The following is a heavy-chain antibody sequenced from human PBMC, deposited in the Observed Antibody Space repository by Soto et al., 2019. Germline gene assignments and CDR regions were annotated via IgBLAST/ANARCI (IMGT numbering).Heavy chain of an antibody. D-gene: IGHD6-13*01. CDR3: ARLKIPAAGY. Sequence: SETLSLTCTVSGGSISSSRYYWGWIRQPPGKGLEWIGSIYYSGSTYYNPSLKSRVTISVDTSKNQFSLKLSSVTAADTAVYYCARLKIPAAGYWGQGTLVTVSS. CDR1: GGSISSSRYY. V-gene: IGHV4-39*01. CDR2: IYYSGST. J-gene: IGHJ4*02.